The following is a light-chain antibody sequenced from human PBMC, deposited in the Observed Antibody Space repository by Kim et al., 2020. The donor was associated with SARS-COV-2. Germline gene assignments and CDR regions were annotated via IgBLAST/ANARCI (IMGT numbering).Light chain of an antibody. V-gene: IGLV1-40*01. CDR3: QSYDSSLRGSV. CDR2: DNN. Sequence: QSVLTQPPSVSGAPGQRVTISCTGSSSNVGAGYDVHWYQQFPGTAPKLLICDNNNGPSGVPDRFSGSKSGTSASLAITGLQAEDEADYYCQSYDSSLRGSVFGGGTKLTVL. J-gene: IGLJ3*02. CDR1: SSNVGAGYD.